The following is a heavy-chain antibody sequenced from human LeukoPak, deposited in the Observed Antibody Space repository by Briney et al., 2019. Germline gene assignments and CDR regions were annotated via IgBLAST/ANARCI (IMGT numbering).Heavy chain of an antibody. V-gene: IGHV3-23*01. CDR3: AKEGRSGYCSSTSCSTYYFDY. Sequence: PGGSLRLSCAASGFTFGSYAMSWVRQAPGKGLEWVSANSGSGGSTYYADSVKGRFTISRDNSKNTLYLQMNSLRAEDTAVYYCAKEGRSGYCSSTSCSTYYFDYGGQGTLVTVSS. CDR2: NSGSGGST. D-gene: IGHD2-2*03. CDR1: GFTFGSYA. J-gene: IGHJ4*02.